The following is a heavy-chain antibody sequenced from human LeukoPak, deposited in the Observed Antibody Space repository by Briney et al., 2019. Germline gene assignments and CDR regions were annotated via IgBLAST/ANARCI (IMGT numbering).Heavy chain of an antibody. D-gene: IGHD3-22*01. CDR3: ARGPLTYYYDSSAYFAFDI. J-gene: IGHJ3*02. CDR1: GYTFTSYG. Sequence: ASVKVSCKASGYTFTSYGISWVRQATGQGLEWMGWMNPNNGNTGSAQKFQGRVSMTRDPSINTAYMELTSLTSEDTAVYYCARGPLTYYYDSSAYFAFDIWGQGTMVTVSS. V-gene: IGHV1-8*02. CDR2: MNPNNGNT.